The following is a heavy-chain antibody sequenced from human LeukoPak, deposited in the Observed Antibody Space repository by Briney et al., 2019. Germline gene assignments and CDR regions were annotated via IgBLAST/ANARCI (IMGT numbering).Heavy chain of an antibody. CDR3: AKDRSGSYYNPGNWFDP. Sequence: SGTLSLTWTVSGGSISSSSYYWGWIRQPPGKGLEWIGSIYYSGSTYYNPSLKSRVTISVDTSKNQFSLKLSSVTAADTAVYYCAKDRSGSYYNPGNWFDPWGQGTLVTVSS. J-gene: IGHJ5*02. CDR2: IYYSGST. V-gene: IGHV4-39*07. D-gene: IGHD3-10*01. CDR1: GGSISSSSYY.